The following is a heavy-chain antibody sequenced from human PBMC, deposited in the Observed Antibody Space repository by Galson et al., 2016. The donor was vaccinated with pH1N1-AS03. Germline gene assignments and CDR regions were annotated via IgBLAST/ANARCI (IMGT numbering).Heavy chain of an antibody. V-gene: IGHV5-51*01. Sequence: QSGAEVKKPGESLKISCKGSGYSFTNYWIGWVRQMPGKGLEWMGIIYPGDSYTRYSPSFQDQVTISSDKSITTAYLQWSNLKASDTAMYYCARHRLSVTHSFSTRGIDVWGKGTTVTVSS. CDR2: IYPGDSYT. CDR3: ARHRLSVTHSFSTRGIDV. D-gene: IGHD5/OR15-5a*01. CDR1: GYSFTNYW. J-gene: IGHJ6*04.